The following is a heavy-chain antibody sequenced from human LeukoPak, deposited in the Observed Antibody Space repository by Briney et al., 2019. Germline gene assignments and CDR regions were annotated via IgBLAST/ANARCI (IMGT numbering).Heavy chain of an antibody. J-gene: IGHJ4*02. CDR1: GGSFSGYY. CDR3: ARDLTGYYKFDY. CDR2: INHSGST. V-gene: IGHV4-34*01. D-gene: IGHD3-9*01. Sequence: PSETLSLTCAVYGGSFSGYYWSWIRQPPGKGLEWIGEINHSGSTNYDPSLKSRVTISVDTSKNQFSLKLSSVTAADTAVYYCARDLTGYYKFDYWGQGTLVTVSS.